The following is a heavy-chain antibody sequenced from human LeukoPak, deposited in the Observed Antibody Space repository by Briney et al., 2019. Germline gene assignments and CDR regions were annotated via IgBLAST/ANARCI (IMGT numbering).Heavy chain of an antibody. D-gene: IGHD5-24*01. V-gene: IGHV3-23*01. J-gene: IGHJ3*01. CDR1: GFNFRDAA. CDR3: AKDIQLST. CDR2: IGPVGDSP. Sequence: PGGSLRLSCAASGFNFRDAAMTWVRQAPGKGLEWVLLIGPVGDSPFYADSVKGRFTISRDNSKNTLSLQMNSLRVEDTAIYYCAKDIQLSTWGLGTMVTVSS.